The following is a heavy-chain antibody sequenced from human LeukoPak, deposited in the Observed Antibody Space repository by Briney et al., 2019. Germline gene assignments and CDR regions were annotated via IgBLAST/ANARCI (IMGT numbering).Heavy chain of an antibody. D-gene: IGHD2-2*01. Sequence: EASVKVSCKTSGYSENFYGITWVRQVAGQGLEWMGWISAQHGQTEYAPNSQDRVTMTTDTYTNTAYMELRSLRSDDTAVYYCAGSLGYRTSNVCYLKYWGQGTLVTVSS. V-gene: IGHV1-18*01. CDR1: GYSENFYG. J-gene: IGHJ4*02. CDR3: AGSLGYRTSNVCYLKY. CDR2: ISAQHGQT.